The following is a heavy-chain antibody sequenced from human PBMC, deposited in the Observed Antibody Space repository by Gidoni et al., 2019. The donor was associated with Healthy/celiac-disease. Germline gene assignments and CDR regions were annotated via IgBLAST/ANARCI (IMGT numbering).Heavy chain of an antibody. CDR1: GGTFSSSP. CDR3: ARGPRGRYCSGGSCYSFSY. J-gene: IGHJ4*02. V-gene: IGHV1-69*01. CDR2: IIPIFGTA. D-gene: IGHD2-15*01. Sequence: QVQLVQSGAEVKKPGSSLNVSCTASGGTFSSSPTSWVRQAPGQGLEWMGGIIPIFGTANYAQKFQGRVTITADESTSTAYMELSSLRSEDTAVYYCARGPRGRYCSGGSCYSFSYWGQGTLVTVSS.